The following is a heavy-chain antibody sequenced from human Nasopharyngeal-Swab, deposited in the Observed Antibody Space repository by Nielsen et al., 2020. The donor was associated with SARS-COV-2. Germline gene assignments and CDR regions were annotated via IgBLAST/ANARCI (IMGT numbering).Heavy chain of an antibody. Sequence: GESLKIYCAASGFTFDDYGMSWVRQAPGKGLEWVSGINWNGGSTGYADSVRGRFTISRDNAKNSLYLQMNSLRDEDTAVYYCARDGYSSSWYAFDIWGQGTMVTVSS. J-gene: IGHJ3*02. V-gene: IGHV3-20*04. CDR1: GFTFDDYG. CDR2: INWNGGST. D-gene: IGHD6-6*01. CDR3: ARDGYSSSWYAFDI.